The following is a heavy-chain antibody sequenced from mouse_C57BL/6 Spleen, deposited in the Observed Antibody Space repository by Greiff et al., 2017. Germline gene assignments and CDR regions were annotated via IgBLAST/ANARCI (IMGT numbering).Heavy chain of an antibody. CDR1: GFTFSSYG. CDR2: ISSGGSYT. J-gene: IGHJ2*01. V-gene: IGHV5-6*01. CDR3: ARQGGGYFDY. Sequence: EVKVVESGGDLVKPGGSLKLSCAASGFTFSSYGMSWVRQTPDKRLEWVATISSGGSYTYYPDSVTGRFTISRDNAKNTLYLQMSSLKSEDTAMYYCARQGGGYFDYWGQGTTLTVSS.